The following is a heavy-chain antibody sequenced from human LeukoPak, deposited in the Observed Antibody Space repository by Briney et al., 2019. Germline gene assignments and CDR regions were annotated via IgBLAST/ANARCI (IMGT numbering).Heavy chain of an antibody. D-gene: IGHD2-8*01. CDR3: ARGSFIVLMVYATEQIIDY. CDR2: IYYSGST. J-gene: IGHJ4*02. CDR1: GGSISSSSYY. V-gene: IGHV4-39*01. Sequence: SETLSLTCTVSGGSISSSSYYWGWIRQPPGKGLEWIGTIYYSGSTYYNPSLKSRVTISVDTSKNQFSLKLSSVTAADTAVYYCARGSFIVLMVYATEQIIDYWGQGTLVTVSS.